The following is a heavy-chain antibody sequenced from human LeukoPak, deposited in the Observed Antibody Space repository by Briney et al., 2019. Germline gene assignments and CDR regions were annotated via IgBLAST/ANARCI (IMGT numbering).Heavy chain of an antibody. CDR3: ARAVAWIQLVYGMDV. CDR2: ISYDGSNK. Sequence: GRSLRLSCAASGFTFSTYGMHWVRQAPGKGLDWVAVISYDGSNKYYADSVKGRFTISGDNSKNTLYLQMNSLRAEDTAVYYCARAVAWIQLVYGMDVWGQGTTVTVSS. CDR1: GFTFSTYG. J-gene: IGHJ6*02. V-gene: IGHV3-30*03. D-gene: IGHD5-18*01.